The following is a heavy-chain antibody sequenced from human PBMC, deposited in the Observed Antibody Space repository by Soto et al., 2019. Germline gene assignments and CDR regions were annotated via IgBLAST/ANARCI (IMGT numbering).Heavy chain of an antibody. CDR1: GYTFTNFG. CDR3: ARAGTPVDY. V-gene: IGHV1-18*01. Sequence: QVQLVQSGAEVKKPGASVKVSCKASGYTFTNFGISWVRQAPGQGLEWMGWISAYNGNTNYAKKFQGRVTMTTDTATSTDYMALRSPSSDDTAVYYCARAGTPVDYWGQGTLVTVSS. CDR2: ISAYNGNT. D-gene: IGHD3-10*01. J-gene: IGHJ4*02.